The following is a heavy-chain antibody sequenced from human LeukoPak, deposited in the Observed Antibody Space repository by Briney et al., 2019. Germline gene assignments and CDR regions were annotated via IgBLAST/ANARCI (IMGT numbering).Heavy chain of an antibody. CDR2: IYHSGST. V-gene: IGHV4-30-2*01. CDR1: GGSISSGGYS. Sequence: PSQTLSLTCAVSGGSISSGGYSWSWIRQPPGKGLEWIGYIYHSGSTYYNPSLKSRVTISVDRSKNQFSLKLSSVTAADTAVYYCARGEYSGYDVDVFDYWGQGTLVTVSS. D-gene: IGHD5-12*01. J-gene: IGHJ4*02. CDR3: ARGEYSGYDVDVFDY.